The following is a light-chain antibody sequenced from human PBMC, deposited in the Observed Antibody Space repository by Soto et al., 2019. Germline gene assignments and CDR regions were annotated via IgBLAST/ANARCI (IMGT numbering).Light chain of an antibody. V-gene: IGKV3-20*01. CDR1: QRVASNY. J-gene: IGKJ1*01. CDR3: QQYGSLPLTFT. Sequence: EIVMTHSPVTLSLSPWETATISCRASQRVASNYFGCYQQKPGQAPRLLIYGASSRATGIPDRFSGSGSGYDFTLPITRLEPKNCVVYICQQYGSLPLTFTFGKGTQLDI. CDR2: GAS.